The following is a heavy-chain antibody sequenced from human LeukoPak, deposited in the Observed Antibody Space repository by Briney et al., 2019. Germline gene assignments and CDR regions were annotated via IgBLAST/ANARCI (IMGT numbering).Heavy chain of an antibody. J-gene: IGHJ4*02. CDR3: VRAGYNWNFDY. Sequence: QPGGSLRLSCEASGFTFSSYGMHWVRQAPGKGPEWVAGIWYDGTKIYYVDSVKGRFIISRDNSKNTLYLQMNSLRAEDTAVYYCVRAGYNWNFDYWGQGTLVTVSS. CDR2: IWYDGTKI. CDR1: GFTFSSYG. D-gene: IGHD1-20*01. V-gene: IGHV3-33*01.